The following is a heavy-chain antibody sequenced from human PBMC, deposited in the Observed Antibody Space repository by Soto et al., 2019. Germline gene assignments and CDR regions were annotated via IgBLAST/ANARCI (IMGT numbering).Heavy chain of an antibody. V-gene: IGHV3-53*01. D-gene: IGHD1-26*01. CDR1: GLTVSSSY. CDR3: TRAAIRGELLEY. CDR2: FYSDDTT. J-gene: IGHJ4*02. Sequence: PGGSLRLSCAASGLTVSSSYMGWVRQAQGKGREWISVFYSDDTTYYAASVKGRFTISRDNSKNTLYLQMNSLRVEDTAVYYCTRAAIRGELLEYWGQGT.